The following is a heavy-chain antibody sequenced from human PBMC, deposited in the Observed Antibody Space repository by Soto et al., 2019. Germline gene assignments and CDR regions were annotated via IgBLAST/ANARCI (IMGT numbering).Heavy chain of an antibody. J-gene: IGHJ4*02. V-gene: IGHV4-4*07. CDR3: ARLIISWYYFDY. CDR2: IYTSGST. D-gene: IGHD6-13*01. Sequence: QVQLQESGPGLLKPSETLSLTCTVSGGPINNYYWSWIRQPAGKGLEWLGRIYTSGSTNYNPSLKSRLSMSIDKSKNHFSLRLTSVTAADTAVYYCARLIISWYYFDYWGPGTLVTVSS. CDR1: GGPINNYY.